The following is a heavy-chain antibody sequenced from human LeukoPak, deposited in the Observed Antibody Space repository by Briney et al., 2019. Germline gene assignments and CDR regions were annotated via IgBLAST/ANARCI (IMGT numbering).Heavy chain of an antibody. D-gene: IGHD1-26*01. CDR1: GYTFTRYY. CDR2: INPNSGGT. CDR3: ARAEWELTWFDP. V-gene: IGHV1-2*02. J-gene: IGHJ5*02. Sequence: ASVKVSCKASGYTFTRYYVHWVRQAPGQGLEWMGWINPNSGGTNYAQKFQGTVTMTRDTSISTAYTELSRLRSDDTAVYYCARAEWELTWFDPWGQGTLVTVSS.